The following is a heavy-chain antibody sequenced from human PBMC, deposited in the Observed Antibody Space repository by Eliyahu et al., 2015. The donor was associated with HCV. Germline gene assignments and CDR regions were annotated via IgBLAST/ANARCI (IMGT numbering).Heavy chain of an antibody. Sequence: EVHLVESGGGLVXPGGSLXXSCAASGFSFSTSTMHWVRQAPGKWLEWVSSISSRSNYIYYADSLKGRFTVSRDNAKDSLYLQLSSLRAEDTAVYYCARDEGEQRLTWGQGTLVTVSS. V-gene: IGHV3-21*01. D-gene: IGHD6-25*01. CDR3: ARDEGEQRLT. CDR2: ISSRSNYI. J-gene: IGHJ4*02. CDR1: GFSFSTST.